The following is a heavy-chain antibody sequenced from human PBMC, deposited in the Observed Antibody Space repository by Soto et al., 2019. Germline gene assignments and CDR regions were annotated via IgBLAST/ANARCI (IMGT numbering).Heavy chain of an antibody. CDR1: GGSISSGDW. D-gene: IGHD3-3*02. V-gene: IGHV4-4*02. Sequence: QVQLQESGPGLVKPSGTLSLTCAVSGGSISSGDWCWSWVRQSPGKGLEWIGEIYYSGSTTYNPSLKSRVTISADKFENQFSLMLSSVTAADTAVYYCARRCCDSIFGSLDYLGQGTLVTVSS. CDR2: IYYSGST. CDR3: ARRCCDSIFGSLDY. J-gene: IGHJ4*02.